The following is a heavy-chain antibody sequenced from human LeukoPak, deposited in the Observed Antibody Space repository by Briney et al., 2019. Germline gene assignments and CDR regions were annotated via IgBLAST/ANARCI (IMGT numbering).Heavy chain of an antibody. CDR2: IYHSGST. V-gene: IGHV4-38-2*01. D-gene: IGHD1-26*01. Sequence: SETLSLTCAVSGYSISSGYYWGWIRQPPGQGLEWIGSIYHSGSTYYNPSLKSRVTISVDTSKNQFSLKLSSVTAADTAVYYCARPYSGRFDYWGQGTLVTVSS. CDR3: ARPYSGRFDY. J-gene: IGHJ4*02. CDR1: GYSISSGYY.